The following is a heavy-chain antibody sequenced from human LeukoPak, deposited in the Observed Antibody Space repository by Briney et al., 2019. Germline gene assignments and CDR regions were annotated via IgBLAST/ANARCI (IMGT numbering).Heavy chain of an antibody. V-gene: IGHV4-30-2*01. Sequence: SQTLSLTCTVSGGSISSGGYYWSWIRQPPGKGLEWIGYIYHSGGTYYNPSLKSRVTISVDRSKNQFSLKLSSVTAADTAMYYCARSPHYYDSSGPNWFDPWGQGTLVTVSS. CDR2: IYHSGGT. J-gene: IGHJ5*02. CDR1: GGSISSGGYY. D-gene: IGHD3-22*01. CDR3: ARSPHYYDSSGPNWFDP.